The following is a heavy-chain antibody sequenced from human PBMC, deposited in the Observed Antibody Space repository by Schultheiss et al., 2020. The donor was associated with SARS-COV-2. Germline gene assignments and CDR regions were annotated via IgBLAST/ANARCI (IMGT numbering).Heavy chain of an antibody. CDR3: AKDDPDGMDV. J-gene: IGHJ6*02. V-gene: IGHV3-53*01. CDR1: GFTVSSNY. Sequence: GESLKISCAASGFTVSSNYMSWVRQAPGKGLEWVSVIYSGGSTYYADSVKGRFTISRDNSKNTLYLQMNSLRAEDTAVYYCAKDDPDGMDVWGQGTTVTVSS. CDR2: IYSGGST.